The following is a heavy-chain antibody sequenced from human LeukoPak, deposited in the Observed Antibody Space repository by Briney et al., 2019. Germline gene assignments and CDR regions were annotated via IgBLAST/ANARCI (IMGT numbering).Heavy chain of an antibody. D-gene: IGHD6-13*01. CDR3: AKIAAAGTDY. CDR2: ISYDGSNK. J-gene: IGHJ4*02. Sequence: GRSLRLSWAASGFTFSSYGMHWVRQAPDKGLEWVAVISYDGSNKYYADSVKGRFTISRDNSKNTLYLQMNSLRAEDTAVYYCAKIAAAGTDYWGQGTLVTVSS. CDR1: GFTFSSYG. V-gene: IGHV3-30*18.